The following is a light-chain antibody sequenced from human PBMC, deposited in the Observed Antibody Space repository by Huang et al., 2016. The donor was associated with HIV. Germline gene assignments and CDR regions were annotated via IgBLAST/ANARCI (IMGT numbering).Light chain of an antibody. CDR2: DAS. V-gene: IGKV3-11*01. J-gene: IGKJ4*01. Sequence: EIVLTQSPATLSLSPGERATLSCRASQSVSTYLAWYQLKPGQAPRLLLYDASNRATGILARFSGSGSGTDFTLTISSLEPEDFAVYYCQQRSNWLLTFGGGTKVEIK. CDR3: QQRSNWLLT. CDR1: QSVSTY.